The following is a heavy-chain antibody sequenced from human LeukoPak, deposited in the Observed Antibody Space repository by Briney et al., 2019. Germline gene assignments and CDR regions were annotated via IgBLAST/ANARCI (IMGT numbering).Heavy chain of an antibody. CDR2: INAGNGNT. Sequence: GASVKVSCKASGYTFTSYAMHWVRQAPGQRLEWMGWINAGNGNTKYSQKFQGRVTITRDTSASTAYMELSSLRSEDTAVYYCARAPSGWLEGAFDIWGQGTMVTVSS. J-gene: IGHJ3*02. D-gene: IGHD6-19*01. CDR1: GYTFTSYA. V-gene: IGHV1-3*01. CDR3: ARAPSGWLEGAFDI.